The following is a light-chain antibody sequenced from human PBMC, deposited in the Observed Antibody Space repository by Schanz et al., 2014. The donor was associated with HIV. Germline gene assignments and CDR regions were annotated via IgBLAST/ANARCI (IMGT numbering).Light chain of an antibody. CDR1: TSNIGANFD. CDR2: GDN. CDR3: QSYDSSLSVV. V-gene: IGLV1-40*01. J-gene: IGLJ2*01. Sequence: VLTQPPSVSGAPGQRVTISCTGSTSNIGANFDVHWYQHLPGAAPRLLIYGDNNRPSGVPDRFSGSKSDTSASLAITGLQAEDEADYYCQSYDSSLSVVFGGGTNLPVL.